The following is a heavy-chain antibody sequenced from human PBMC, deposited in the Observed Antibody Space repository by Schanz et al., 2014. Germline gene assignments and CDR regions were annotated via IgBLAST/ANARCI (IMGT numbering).Heavy chain of an antibody. J-gene: IGHJ5*02. D-gene: IGHD2-21*01. CDR1: GFTFSSYT. V-gene: IGHV3-21*01. CDR2: ISSTSTYL. CDR3: ARGKAYTAGTPMNWFDP. Sequence: VHLVESGGGLVKPGDSLRLSCAASGFTFSSYTMKWVRQAPGKGLEWVSSISSTSTYLYYADSVKGRFTISRDSARNSLYLQMSSLRAEDTAVYYCARGKAYTAGTPMNWFDPWGQGTLVTVSS.